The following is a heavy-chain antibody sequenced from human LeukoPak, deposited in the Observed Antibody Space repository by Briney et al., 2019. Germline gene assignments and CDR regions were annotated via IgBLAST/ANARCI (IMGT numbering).Heavy chain of an antibody. CDR3: ARADILTGRGFDP. Sequence: ASVKVSCKASGYTFTGYYMHWVRQAPGQGLEWMGWINPNSGGTNYAQKFQGWVTMTRDTSISTAYMELSRLRSEDTAVYYCARADILTGRGFDPWGQGTLVTVSS. J-gene: IGHJ5*02. CDR2: INPNSGGT. D-gene: IGHD3-9*01. V-gene: IGHV1-2*04. CDR1: GYTFTGYY.